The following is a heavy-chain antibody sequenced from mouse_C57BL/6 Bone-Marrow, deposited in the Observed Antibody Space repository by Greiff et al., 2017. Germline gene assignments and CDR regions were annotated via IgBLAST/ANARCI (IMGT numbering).Heavy chain of an antibody. V-gene: IGHV1-18*01. J-gene: IGHJ4*01. Sequence: EVQLQQSGPELVKPGASVKIPCKASGYTFTDYNMDWVKQSHGKSLEWIGDINPNNGGTIYNQKFKGKATLTVDKSSSTAYMELRSLTSEDTAVYYCARGANWEYYYAMDYWGQGTSVTVSS. CDR1: GYTFTDYN. CDR3: ARGANWEYYYAMDY. D-gene: IGHD4-1*01. CDR2: INPNNGGT.